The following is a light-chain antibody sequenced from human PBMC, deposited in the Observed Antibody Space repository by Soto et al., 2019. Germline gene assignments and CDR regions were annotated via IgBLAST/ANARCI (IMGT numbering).Light chain of an antibody. Sequence: QSVLTQPPSASGTPGQRVTISCSGSSSNIGGNPVHWYQQLPGTARKLLIYGNSNRPSGVPDRFSGSKSGTSASLAITGLQAEDEADYYCQSYDSSLSGYVFGTGTKVTVL. CDR2: GNS. V-gene: IGLV1-40*01. CDR1: SSNIGGNP. CDR3: QSYDSSLSGYV. J-gene: IGLJ1*01.